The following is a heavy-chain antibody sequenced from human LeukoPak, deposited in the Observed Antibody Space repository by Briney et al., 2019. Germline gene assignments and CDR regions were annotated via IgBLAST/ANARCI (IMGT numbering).Heavy chain of an antibody. J-gene: IGHJ4*02. Sequence: SETLSLTCAVYGGSFSGYYWSWIRQPPGKGLEWIGEINHSGSTNYNPSLKSRVTISVDTSKNQFSLKLSSVTAADTAVYYCATSGWYLLPGVYWGQGTLVTVSS. CDR2: INHSGST. CDR3: ATSGWYLLPGVY. V-gene: IGHV4-34*01. D-gene: IGHD6-19*01. CDR1: GGSFSGYY.